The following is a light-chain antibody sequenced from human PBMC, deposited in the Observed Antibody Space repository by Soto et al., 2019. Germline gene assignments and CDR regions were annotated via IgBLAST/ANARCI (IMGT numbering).Light chain of an antibody. CDR2: EVS. CDR1: SSDVGDYDY. J-gene: IGLJ2*01. Sequence: QSALTQPASVSGSPGQSITISCTGTSSDVGDYDYVSWYQQHPGKAPKLMIYEVSNRPSGVSNRFSGSKSGNTASLTISGLQAEDEADYYCAAWDDSLSGYVAFGGGTKLTVL. CDR3: AAWDDSLSGYVA. V-gene: IGLV2-14*01.